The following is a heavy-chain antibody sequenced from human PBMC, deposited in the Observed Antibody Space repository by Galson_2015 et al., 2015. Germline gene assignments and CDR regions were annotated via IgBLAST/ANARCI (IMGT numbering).Heavy chain of an antibody. CDR1: GFTFSNAW. CDR2: IKSKTDGGTT. Sequence: SLRLSCAASGFTFSNAWMSWVRQAPGKGLEWVGRIKSKTDGGTTDYAAPVQGRFTISRDDSKNTLYLQMNSLKTEDTAVYYCSNPISGYSYGPWRNYSGQGTLVTVSS. J-gene: IGHJ4*02. V-gene: IGHV3-15*01. D-gene: IGHD5-18*01. CDR3: SNPISGYSYGPWRNY.